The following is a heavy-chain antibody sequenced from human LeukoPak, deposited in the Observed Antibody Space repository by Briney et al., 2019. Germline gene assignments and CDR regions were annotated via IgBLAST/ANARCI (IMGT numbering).Heavy chain of an antibody. Sequence: SETLSLTCNVSGFSLTIGYFWGWIRQPPGKGLEWIGSIFHSGSTYFNPSLKSRVTISVDTSKNQFSLKLSSVTAADTAVYYCARLHYGGNYGYYYYYMDVWGKGTTVTISS. J-gene: IGHJ6*03. CDR1: GFSLTIGYF. V-gene: IGHV4-38-2*02. CDR3: ARLHYGGNYGYYYYYMDV. CDR2: IFHSGST. D-gene: IGHD4-23*01.